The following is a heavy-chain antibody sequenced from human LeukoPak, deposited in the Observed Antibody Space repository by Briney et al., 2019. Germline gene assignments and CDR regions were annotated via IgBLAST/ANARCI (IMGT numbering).Heavy chain of an antibody. D-gene: IGHD3-22*01. J-gene: IGHJ5*02. CDR1: GGTFSSYA. V-gene: IGHV1-69*05. CDR3: AREGSSSGYSNLFDP. CDR2: IIPIFGTA. Sequence: SVKVSCKASGGTFSSYAISWVRQAPGQGLEWMGRIIPIFGTANYAQKFQGRVTITTDESTSTAYMELSSLRSEDTAVYYCAREGSSSGYSNLFDPWGQGTLVTVSS.